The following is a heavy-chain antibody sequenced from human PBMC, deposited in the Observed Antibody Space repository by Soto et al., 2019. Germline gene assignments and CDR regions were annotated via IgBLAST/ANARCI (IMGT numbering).Heavy chain of an antibody. V-gene: IGHV2-5*02. CDR1: GFSLTTTGVA. Sequence: QITLKESGPTLVKPTQTLTLTCTFSGFSLTTTGVAVGWIRQPPGKALEWLALIYWDDDKRYSPSLKTRLTITRDTSKKQVVLTMTNMDPGDTATYYCAQRTSYSSGWSFDYWGQGTLVTVSS. D-gene: IGHD6-19*01. J-gene: IGHJ4*02. CDR2: IYWDDDK. CDR3: AQRTSYSSGWSFDY.